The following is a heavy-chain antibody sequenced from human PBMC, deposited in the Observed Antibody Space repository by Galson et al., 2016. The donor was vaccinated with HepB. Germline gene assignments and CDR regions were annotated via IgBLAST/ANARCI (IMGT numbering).Heavy chain of an antibody. CDR1: GYTFTTYD. D-gene: IGHD1-1*01. J-gene: IGHJ4*02. Sequence: SVKVSCKASGYTFTTYDINWVRQATGQGLEWMGWMNPNSGNTGYAQKFQGRVTMTRNTSISTAYMELSRLTSEDTAVYYCARAQGTDFDYWGQGTLVTVSS. CDR2: MNPNSGNT. CDR3: ARAQGTDFDY. V-gene: IGHV1-8*01.